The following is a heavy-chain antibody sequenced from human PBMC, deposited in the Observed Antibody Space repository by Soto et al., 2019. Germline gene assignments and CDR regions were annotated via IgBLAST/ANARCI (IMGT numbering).Heavy chain of an antibody. CDR3: ARQPLDFDYRAHDAFDI. Sequence: QLQLQESGPGLVKPSETLSLTCTVSGGSISSSSYYWGWIRQPPGKGLEWIGSIYYSGSTYYNPSLKSRVTISVDTSKNQFSLKLSSVTAADTAVYYCARQPLDFDYRAHDAFDIWGQGTMVTVSS. V-gene: IGHV4-39*01. D-gene: IGHD3-9*01. CDR1: GGSISSSSYY. CDR2: IYYSGST. J-gene: IGHJ3*02.